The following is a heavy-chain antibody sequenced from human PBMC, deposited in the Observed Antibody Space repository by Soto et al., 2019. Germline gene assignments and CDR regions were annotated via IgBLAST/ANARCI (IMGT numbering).Heavy chain of an antibody. CDR2: IYYSGST. CDR1: SGSISSYY. D-gene: IGHD2-15*01. J-gene: IGHJ1*01. Sequence: QVQLQESGPGLVKPSETLSLTYTVSSGSISSYYWSWIRQPLGKGLEWIGYIYYSGSTKYNPSLKSRVTISIHTSKNQFSRSMGSVTAADTAVYICARNCSGGTCYSGAEYFHRWGQGSLVTVSS. V-gene: IGHV4-59*08. CDR3: ARNCSGGTCYSGAEYFHR.